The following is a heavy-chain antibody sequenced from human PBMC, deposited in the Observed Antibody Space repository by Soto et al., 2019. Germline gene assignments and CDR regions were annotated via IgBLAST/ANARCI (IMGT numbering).Heavy chain of an antibody. CDR2: IAWDADK. Sequence: SGPTLVNPTQTLTLTCTFSGFSLSTSERCVSWIRQPPGKALEWLALIAWDADKYYSTSLKTRLTISKDTSKNQVVLTMTNMDPGDTARYYCARYTYYYDSSGLRRGAFDIWG. CDR3: ARYTYYYDSSGLRRGAFDI. J-gene: IGHJ3*02. CDR1: GFSLSTSERC. D-gene: IGHD3-22*01. V-gene: IGHV2-70*13.